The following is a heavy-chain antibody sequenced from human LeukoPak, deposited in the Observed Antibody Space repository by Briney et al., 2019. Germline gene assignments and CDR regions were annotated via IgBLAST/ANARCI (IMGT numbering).Heavy chain of an antibody. D-gene: IGHD1-26*01. Sequence: PSETLSLTCTVSGGSISSYYWSWLRQPPGKGLEWIGYIYYSGSTNYNPSLKSRVTISVDTSKNQFSLKLSSVTAADTAVYYCARDRSGSYYCNYWYFDLWGRGTLVTVSS. V-gene: IGHV4-59*01. CDR1: GGSISSYY. CDR2: IYYSGST. CDR3: ARDRSGSYYCNYWYFDL. J-gene: IGHJ2*01.